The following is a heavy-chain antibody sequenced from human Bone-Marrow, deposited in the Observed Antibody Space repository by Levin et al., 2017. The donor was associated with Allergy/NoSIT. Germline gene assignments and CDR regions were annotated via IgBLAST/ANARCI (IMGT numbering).Heavy chain of an antibody. CDR2: INPSGGST. Sequence: GESLKISCKASGYTFTSYYMHWVRQAPGQGLEWMGIINPSGGSTSYAQKFQGRVTMTRDTSTSTVYMGLSSLRSEDTAVYYCARDSARDPMGIAVAAGGDYWGQGTLVTVSS. J-gene: IGHJ4*02. CDR3: ARDSARDPMGIAVAAGGDY. CDR1: GYTFTSYY. V-gene: IGHV1-46*01. D-gene: IGHD6-19*01.